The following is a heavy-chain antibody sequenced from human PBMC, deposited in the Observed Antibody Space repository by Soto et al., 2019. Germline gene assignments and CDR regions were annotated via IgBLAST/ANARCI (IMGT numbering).Heavy chain of an antibody. J-gene: IGHJ4*02. V-gene: IGHV1-69*12. CDR1: GGTFRSYV. CDR2: IIPMYGTT. Sequence: QVQLVQAGAEVKKPGSSVKVSCKASGGTFRSYVTSWVGQAPGQGLERLGGIIPMYGTTYYAQTFQGRVTISADESTSTAFMELSSLRSEYTAVYYCARIGTLDWIDDYWGQGTLVTVSS. D-gene: IGHD1-1*01. CDR3: ARIGTLDWIDDY.